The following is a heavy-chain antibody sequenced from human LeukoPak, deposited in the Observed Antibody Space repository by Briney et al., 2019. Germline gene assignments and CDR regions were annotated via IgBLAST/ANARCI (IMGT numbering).Heavy chain of an antibody. CDR2: IYYSGST. CDR1: GGAISSYY. Sequence: SETLSLTCTVPGGAISSYYWSWIRKPPGRGLEWIGYIYYSGSTNYNPSLKSRVTISVDTSKNQFSLKLSSVTAADTAVYYCARGRDSYDSSGAFDYWGQGALVTVSS. D-gene: IGHD3-22*01. J-gene: IGHJ4*02. V-gene: IGHV4-59*01. CDR3: ARGRDSYDSSGAFDY.